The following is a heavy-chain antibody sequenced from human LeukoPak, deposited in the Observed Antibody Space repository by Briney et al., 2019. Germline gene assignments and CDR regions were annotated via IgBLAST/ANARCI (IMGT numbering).Heavy chain of an antibody. Sequence: ASVNVSCKASGYTFTGYYMHWVRQAPGQGLEWMGWINPNSGGTNYAQKFQGRVTMTRDTSISTAYMELSRLRSDDTAVYYCARESIAARPDNFDYWGQGTLVTVSS. CDR3: ARESIAARPDNFDY. CDR1: GYTFTGYY. CDR2: INPNSGGT. J-gene: IGHJ4*02. D-gene: IGHD6-6*01. V-gene: IGHV1-2*02.